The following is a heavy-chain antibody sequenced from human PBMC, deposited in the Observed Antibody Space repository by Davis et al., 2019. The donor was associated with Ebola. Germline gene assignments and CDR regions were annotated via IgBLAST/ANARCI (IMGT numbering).Heavy chain of an antibody. CDR1: GFTFSDYY. V-gene: IGHV3-11*06. CDR3: ARDGTQTDGMDV. J-gene: IGHJ6*02. Sequence: GESLKISCAASGFTFSDYYMSWIRQAPGKGLEWVSSISSSSSYIYYADSVKGRFTISRDNAKNSLYLQMNSLRAEDTAVYYCARDGTQTDGMDVWGQGTTVTVSS. CDR2: ISSSSSYI. D-gene: IGHD1-1*01.